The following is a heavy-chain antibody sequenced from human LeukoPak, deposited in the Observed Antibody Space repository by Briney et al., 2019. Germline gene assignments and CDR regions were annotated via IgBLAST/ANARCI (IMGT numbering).Heavy chain of an antibody. Sequence: GASVKVSCKASGYTFTSYGISWVRQAPGQGLEWMGWISAYNGNTNYAQKLQGRVTMTTNTSTSTAYMELRSLRSDDTAVYYCARGCSSTSCYWSDYWGQGTLVTVSS. CDR1: GYTFTSYG. D-gene: IGHD2-2*01. V-gene: IGHV1-18*01. CDR3: ARGCSSTSCYWSDY. J-gene: IGHJ4*02. CDR2: ISAYNGNT.